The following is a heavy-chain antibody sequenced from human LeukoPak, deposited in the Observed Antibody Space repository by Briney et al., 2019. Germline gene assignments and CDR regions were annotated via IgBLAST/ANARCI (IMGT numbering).Heavy chain of an antibody. D-gene: IGHD6-19*01. CDR2: INHSGST. V-gene: IGHV4-34*01. Sequence: PSETLSLTCAVYGGSFSGYYWSWIRQPPGKGLEWIGEINHSGSTNYNPSLKSRVTISVDTSKNQFSLKLSSVTAADTAVYYCARAVYSSGHFDYWGQGTLVTVSS. CDR3: ARAVYSSGHFDY. J-gene: IGHJ4*02. CDR1: GGSFSGYY.